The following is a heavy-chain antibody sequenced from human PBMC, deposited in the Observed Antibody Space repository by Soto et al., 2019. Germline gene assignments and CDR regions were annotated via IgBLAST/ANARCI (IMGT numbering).Heavy chain of an antibody. D-gene: IGHD6-13*01. CDR2: ISWNSGSI. V-gene: IGHV3-9*01. CDR1: GFTFDDYA. CDR3: AKDIRRSDSSSWYYFAY. J-gene: IGHJ4*02. Sequence: EVQLVESGGGLVQPGRSLRLSCAASGFTFDDYAMHWVRQAPGKGLEWVSGISWNSGSIGYADSVKGRFTISRDNAKNSLYLQMNSLRAEDTALYYCAKDIRRSDSSSWYYFAYWGQGTLVTVSS.